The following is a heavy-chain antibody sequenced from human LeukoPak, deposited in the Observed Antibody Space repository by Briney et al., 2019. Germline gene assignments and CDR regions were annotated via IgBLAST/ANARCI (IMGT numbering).Heavy chain of an antibody. D-gene: IGHD2-2*01. CDR3: AKEHIVVVPAAGNFDY. CDR1: GFTFSSYA. CDR2: ISGSGGST. Sequence: GGSLRLSCAASGFTFSSYAMSWVRQAPGKGLEWVSAISGSGGSTYYADSVKGRFTISRDNSKNTLYLQMNSLRAEDTAVYYCAKEHIVVVPAAGNFDYWGQGTLVTVSS. V-gene: IGHV3-23*01. J-gene: IGHJ4*02.